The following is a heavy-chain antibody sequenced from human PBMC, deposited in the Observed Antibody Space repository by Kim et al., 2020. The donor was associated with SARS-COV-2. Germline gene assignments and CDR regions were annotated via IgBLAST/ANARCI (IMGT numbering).Heavy chain of an antibody. CDR3: ARLDNRYYYYGMDV. J-gene: IGHJ6*02. D-gene: IGHD1-20*01. Sequence: NPSLKSRVTISVDTSKNQFSLKLSSVTAADTAVYYCARLDNRYYYYGMDVWGQGTTVTVSS. V-gene: IGHV4-59*08.